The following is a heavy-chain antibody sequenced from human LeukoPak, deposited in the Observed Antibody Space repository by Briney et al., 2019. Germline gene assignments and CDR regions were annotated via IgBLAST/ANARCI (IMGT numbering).Heavy chain of an antibody. CDR1: GFTFSSYG. D-gene: IGHD1-26*01. V-gene: IGHV3-33*01. CDR3: ARGRPGNYFDY. Sequence: GGSLRLSCAASGFTFSSYGMHWVRQAPGKGLEWVAVIWYDGSNKYYADSVKGRFTISRDNSKNTLYLQMNSLRAEDTAVYYCARGRPGNYFDYWGQGTLVTVSS. CDR2: IWYDGSNK. J-gene: IGHJ4*02.